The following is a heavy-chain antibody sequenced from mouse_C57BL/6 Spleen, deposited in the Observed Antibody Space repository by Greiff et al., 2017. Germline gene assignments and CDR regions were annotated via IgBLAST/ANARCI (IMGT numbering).Heavy chain of an antibody. Sequence: QVQLQQPGAELVKPGASVKMSCKASGYTFTSYWITWVKQRPGQGLEWIGDIYPGSGSTNYNEKFKRKATLTVDTSSSTAYMQLSSLTPEASAVYSCASPYCGNCDWYFDVWGTGTTVTGSS. V-gene: IGHV1-55*01. CDR1: GYTFTSYW. D-gene: IGHD2-10*01. CDR2: IYPGSGST. CDR3: ASPYCGNCDWYFDV. J-gene: IGHJ1*03.